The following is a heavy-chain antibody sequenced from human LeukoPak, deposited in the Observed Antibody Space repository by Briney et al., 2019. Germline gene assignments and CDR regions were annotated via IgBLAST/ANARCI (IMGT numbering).Heavy chain of an antibody. CDR3: ARDADSSNEWGPFDP. CDR2: TYYRSKWYD. CDR1: GDSVSSKNGA. V-gene: IGHV6-1*01. Sequence: SQTLSLTCAISGDSVSSKNGAWNWIRQSPSRGLEWLGRTYYRSKWYDDYADSVKGRITISPDTSKNQFSLHVYSVTPEDTAVYYCARDADSSNEWGPFDPWGQGTLVTVSS. D-gene: IGHD1-1*01. J-gene: IGHJ5*02.